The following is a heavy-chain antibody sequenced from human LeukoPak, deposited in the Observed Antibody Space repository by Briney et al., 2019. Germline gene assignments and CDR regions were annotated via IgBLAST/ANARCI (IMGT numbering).Heavy chain of an antibody. CDR2: ISHSGST. CDR3: ARDLHDYYDSLSNWFDP. CDR1: GYSISSGYY. Sequence: SETLSLTCTVSGYSISSGYYWGWIRQPPGKGLVWIGSISHSGSTYYNPSLKSRVTMSLDTSTNQFSLKLSSVTATDTAVYYCARDLHDYYDSLSNWFDPWGQGTLVTVSS. V-gene: IGHV4-38-2*02. J-gene: IGHJ5*02. D-gene: IGHD3-22*01.